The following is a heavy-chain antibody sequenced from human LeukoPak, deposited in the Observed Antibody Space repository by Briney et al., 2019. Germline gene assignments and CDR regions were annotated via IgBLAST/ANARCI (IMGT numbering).Heavy chain of an antibody. CDR2: IYYTGTT. V-gene: IGHV4-59*12. Sequence: SETLSLTCTVSGGSISSYYWSWIRQPPGKGLEGVGYIYYTGTTNYNPSLKSRVTISLDTSKNQFSLKLSSVTAADTAVYYCASIYYYGSGHFDYWGQGTLVTVSS. D-gene: IGHD3-10*01. CDR3: ASIYYYGSGHFDY. J-gene: IGHJ4*02. CDR1: GGSISSYY.